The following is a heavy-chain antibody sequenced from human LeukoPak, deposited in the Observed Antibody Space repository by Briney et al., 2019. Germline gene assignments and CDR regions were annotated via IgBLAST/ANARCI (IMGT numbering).Heavy chain of an antibody. CDR3: ARQTMTTADAFDI. CDR2: IYYTGNT. V-gene: IGHV4-59*08. J-gene: IGHJ3*02. D-gene: IGHD4-17*01. CDR1: GGSISSYF. Sequence: SETLSLTCTVSGGSISSYFWSWIRQPPGKGLEWMGDIYYTGNTNYNPSLKSRVTLSVDTPKNQFSLKLGSVTAADTAVYYCARQTMTTADAFDIWGQGTMVTVSS.